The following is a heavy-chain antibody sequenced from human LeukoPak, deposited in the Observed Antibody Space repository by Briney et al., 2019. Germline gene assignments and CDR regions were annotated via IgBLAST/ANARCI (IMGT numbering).Heavy chain of an antibody. D-gene: IGHD3-10*01. CDR1: GGSISSYY. Sequence: SEALSLTCTVSGGSISSYYWSWIRQPSGKGLEWIGYIYYSGSTNYNPSLKSRVTISVDTSKNQFSLKLSSVTAADTAVYYCASSPQEVRGAMDYWGQGTLVTVSS. V-gene: IGHV4-59*01. CDR2: IYYSGST. CDR3: ASSPQEVRGAMDY. J-gene: IGHJ4*02.